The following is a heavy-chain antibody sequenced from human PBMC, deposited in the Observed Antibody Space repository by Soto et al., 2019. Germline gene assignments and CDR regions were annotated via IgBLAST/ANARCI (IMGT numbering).Heavy chain of an antibody. CDR1: GFTFSSYA. CDR2: LSYDGSDK. D-gene: IGHD1-26*01. Sequence: GGSLRLSCAASGFTFSSYAMHWVRQAPGKGLEWVAVLSYDGSDKYHVDSVKGRFTISRDNSKNTLYLQMNSLRPEDTAVYYCASDRFRGTYYLRGVTYFFEEWGQGAPVTVSS. V-gene: IGHV3-30*04. CDR3: ASDRFRGTYYLRGVTYFFEE. J-gene: IGHJ4*02.